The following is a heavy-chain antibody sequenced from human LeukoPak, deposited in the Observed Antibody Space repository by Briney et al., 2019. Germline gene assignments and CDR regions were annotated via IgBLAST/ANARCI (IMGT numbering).Heavy chain of an antibody. Sequence: YPSETLSLTCAVYGGSFSGYYWSWIRQPPGKGLKWIGEINHSGSTNYNPSLKSRVTISVDTSKNQFSLKLSSVTAADTAVYYCARTGGALGVVVPAAPYFDYWGQGTLVTVSS. CDR1: GGSFSGYY. J-gene: IGHJ4*02. CDR3: ARTGGALGVVVPAAPYFDY. D-gene: IGHD2-2*01. CDR2: INHSGST. V-gene: IGHV4-34*01.